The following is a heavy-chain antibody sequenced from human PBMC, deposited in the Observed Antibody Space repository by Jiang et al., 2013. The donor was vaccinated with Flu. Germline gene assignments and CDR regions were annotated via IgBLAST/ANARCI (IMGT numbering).Heavy chain of an antibody. J-gene: IGHJ6*02. Sequence: KGRFTISRDNAKNTLYLQMNSLRAEDTAVHYCARHCSSTSCSFYYGMDVWGQGTTVTVSS. V-gene: IGHV3-74*01. D-gene: IGHD2-2*01. CDR3: ARHCSSTSCSFYYGMDV.